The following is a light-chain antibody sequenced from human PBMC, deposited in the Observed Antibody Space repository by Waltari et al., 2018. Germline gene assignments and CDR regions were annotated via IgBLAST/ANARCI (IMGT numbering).Light chain of an antibody. CDR2: GDD. CDR1: SGSIASNY. CDR3: QSYDSNNPWV. V-gene: IGLV6-57*03. J-gene: IGLJ3*02. Sequence: NFMLAQPHSVSESPGKTVTVSCTRSSGSIASNYVQWPQQRPGSAPTPVIYGDDQRPSGVPDRFSGSIDSSSNSASLSISGLKTEDEADYYCQSYDSNNPWVFGGGTKLTVL.